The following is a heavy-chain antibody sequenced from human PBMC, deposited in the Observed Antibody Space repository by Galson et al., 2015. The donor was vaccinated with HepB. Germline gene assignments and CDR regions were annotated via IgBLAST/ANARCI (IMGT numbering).Heavy chain of an antibody. V-gene: IGHV1-69*04. CDR2: IIPILDIA. Sequence: SVKVSCKASGGTSSSYAISWVRQAPGQGLEWMGRIIPILDIANYAQKFQGRVTITADKSTSTAYMELSSLRSEDTAVYYCAGERGNDFGAFAWFDPWGQGTLVTVSS. D-gene: IGHD5-12*01. CDR3: AGERGNDFGAFAWFDP. J-gene: IGHJ5*02. CDR1: GGTSSSYA.